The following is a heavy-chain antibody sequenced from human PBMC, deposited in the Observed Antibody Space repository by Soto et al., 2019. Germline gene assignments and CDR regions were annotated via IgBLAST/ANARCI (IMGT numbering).Heavy chain of an antibody. V-gene: IGHV1-8*01. J-gene: IGHJ4*02. CDR2: MNPNSGNT. D-gene: IGHD3-3*01. CDR3: ARGDVFSGITIFGVVSDY. Sequence: ASVKVSCKASGYTFTSYDINWVRQATGQGLEWMGWMNPNSGNTGYAQKFQGRVTMTRNTSISTAYMELSSLRSEDTTVYYCARGDVFSGITIFGVVSDYWGQGTLVTVSS. CDR1: GYTFTSYD.